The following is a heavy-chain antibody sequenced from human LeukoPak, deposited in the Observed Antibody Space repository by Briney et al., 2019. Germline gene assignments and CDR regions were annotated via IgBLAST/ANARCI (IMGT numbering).Heavy chain of an antibody. V-gene: IGHV4-34*01. CDR2: INHSGST. CDR3: AATYYDFWSGYYYFDY. Sequence: SETLSLTCAVYGGFFSGYYWSWIRQPPGKGLEWIGEINHSGSTNYNPSLKSRVTISVDTSKNQFSLKLSSVTAADTAVYYCAATYYDFWSGYYYFDYWGQGTLVTVSS. D-gene: IGHD3-3*01. CDR1: GGFFSGYY. J-gene: IGHJ4*02.